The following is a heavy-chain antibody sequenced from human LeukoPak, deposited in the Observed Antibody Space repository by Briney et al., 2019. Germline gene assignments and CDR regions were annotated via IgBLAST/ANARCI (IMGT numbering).Heavy chain of an antibody. V-gene: IGHV3-33*01. CDR3: ARTPIRYCSGGSCYWYGMDV. Sequence: GGSLRLSCAASGFTFSSYGMHWVRQAPGKGLEWVAVIWYDGSNKYYADSVKGRFTISRENSKNTLYLQMNSLRAEDTAVYYCARTPIRYCSGGSCYWYGMDVWGQGTTVTVSS. J-gene: IGHJ6*02. CDR2: IWYDGSNK. D-gene: IGHD2-15*01. CDR1: GFTFSSYG.